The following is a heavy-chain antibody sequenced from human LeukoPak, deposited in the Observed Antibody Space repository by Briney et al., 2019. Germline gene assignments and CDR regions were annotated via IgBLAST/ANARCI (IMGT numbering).Heavy chain of an antibody. CDR1: GGSFSGYY. CDR3: ARESPVDYGGDY. V-gene: IGHV3-21*01. CDR2: ITSSSSYI. J-gene: IGHJ4*02. Sequence: PSETLSLTCAVYGGSFSGYYWSWIRQPPGKGLEWVSSITSSSSYIYYADSVKGRFSISRDNAKNSLYLQMNSLRAEDTAVYYCARESPVDYGGDYWGQGTLVTVSS. D-gene: IGHD4-17*01.